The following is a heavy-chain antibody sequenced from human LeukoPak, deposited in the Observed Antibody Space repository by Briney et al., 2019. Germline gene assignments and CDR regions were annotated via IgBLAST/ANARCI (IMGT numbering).Heavy chain of an antibody. CDR2: ISSSSSTI. Sequence: PGGSLRLSCAASGFTFSSYSMNWVRQAPGKGLEWVSYISSSSSTIYYADSVKGRFTMSRDNAKNSLYLQMNSLRAEDTALYYCAKGVRITMVRGAFDIWGQGTMVTVSS. D-gene: IGHD3-10*01. CDR3: AKGVRITMVRGAFDI. V-gene: IGHV3-48*04. CDR1: GFTFSSYS. J-gene: IGHJ3*02.